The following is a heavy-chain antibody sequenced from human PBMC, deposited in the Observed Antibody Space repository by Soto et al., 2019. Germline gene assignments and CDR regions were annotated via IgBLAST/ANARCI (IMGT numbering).Heavy chain of an antibody. V-gene: IGHV5-51*01. J-gene: IGHJ6*02. D-gene: IGHD1-26*01. CDR2: IYPGDSDT. Sequence: GESLKISCKGSGYSFTSYWIGWVRQMPGKGLEWMGIIYPGDSDTRYSPSFQGQVTISADKSISTAYLQWSSLKASDTAMYYCARDKTVGATTETSNYYYYGMDVWGQGTTVTVSS. CDR3: ARDKTVGATTETSNYYYYGMDV. CDR1: GYSFTSYW.